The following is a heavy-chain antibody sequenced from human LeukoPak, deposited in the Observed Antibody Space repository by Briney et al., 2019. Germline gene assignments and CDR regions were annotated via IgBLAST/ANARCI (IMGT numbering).Heavy chain of an antibody. Sequence: GGSPRLSCAASGFIFSGSAMHWVRQASGKGLEWVGRIRRKAGSYATAYAAPVKGRFTISRDDSKNTAYLQMNSLKTEDTAVYYCTRRSYGSGSFHWYFDLWGRGTLVTVSS. CDR3: TRRSYGSGSFHWYFDL. J-gene: IGHJ2*01. V-gene: IGHV3-73*01. D-gene: IGHD3-10*01. CDR2: IRRKAGSYAT. CDR1: GFIFSGSA.